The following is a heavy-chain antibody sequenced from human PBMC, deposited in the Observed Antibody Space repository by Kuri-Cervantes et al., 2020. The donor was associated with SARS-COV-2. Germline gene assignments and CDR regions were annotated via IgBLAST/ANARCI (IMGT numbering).Heavy chain of an antibody. CDR1: GGSISSGSYY. Sequence: SETLSLSCTVSGGSISSGSYYWSWIRQPAGKGLEWIGYIYTSGSTNYNPSLKSRVTMSVDTSKNQFSLKLSSVTAADTAVYYCARRGCSSTSCRAFDPWGQGTLVTVSS. CDR3: ARRGCSSTSCRAFDP. CDR2: IYTSGST. J-gene: IGHJ5*02. D-gene: IGHD2-2*01. V-gene: IGHV4-61*09.